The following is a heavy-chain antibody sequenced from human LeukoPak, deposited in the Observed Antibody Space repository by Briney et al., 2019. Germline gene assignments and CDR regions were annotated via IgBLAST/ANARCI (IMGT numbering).Heavy chain of an antibody. J-gene: IGHJ4*02. CDR3: ARGPDYYYGSGSYYTPQYYFDY. D-gene: IGHD3-10*01. CDR1: GGSFSGYY. CDR2: INHSGST. V-gene: IGHV4-34*01. Sequence: PSETQSLTCAVYGGSFSGYYWGWIRQAPGKGLEWIGEINHSGSTNYNPSLKSRVTISVDTSKNQFSLKLSSVTAADTAVYYCARGPDYYYGSGSYYTPQYYFDYWGQGTLVTVSS.